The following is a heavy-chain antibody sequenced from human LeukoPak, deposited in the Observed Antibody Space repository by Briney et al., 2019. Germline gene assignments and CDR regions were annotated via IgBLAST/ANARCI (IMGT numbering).Heavy chain of an antibody. V-gene: IGHV4-59*01. Sequence: SEALSLTCTVSGGSISSYSWSWIRQPPGKGLEWIGLVYDGGSTYYNPSLKSRVTISLDTSKNLVSLNLNSVTSPDTAVYYCARAGPRRDGYNFDCWGQGTLVTVSS. CDR3: ARAGPRRDGYNFDC. CDR1: GGSISSYS. CDR2: VYDGGST. J-gene: IGHJ4*02. D-gene: IGHD5-24*01.